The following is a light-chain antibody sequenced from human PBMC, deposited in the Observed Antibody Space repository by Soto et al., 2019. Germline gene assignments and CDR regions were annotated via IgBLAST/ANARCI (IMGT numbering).Light chain of an antibody. CDR2: GNS. CDR3: QSYDSSLSVV. CDR1: SSNIGAGYD. J-gene: IGLJ2*01. V-gene: IGLV1-40*01. Sequence: QSVLTQPPSVSGAPGQRVTISGTGSSSNIGAGYDVHWYQQLPGTAPKLLISGNSNRPSGVPDRFSGSKSGTSASLAITGLQAEDEADYYCQSYDSSLSVVFGGGTKLTVL.